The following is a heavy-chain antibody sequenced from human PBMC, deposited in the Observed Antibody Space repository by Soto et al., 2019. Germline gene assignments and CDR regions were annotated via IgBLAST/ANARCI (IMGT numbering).Heavy chain of an antibody. CDR2: IRSKAYGGTT. D-gene: IGHD3-10*01. V-gene: IGHV3-49*03. CDR3: TREPGSGFGELLFDY. Sequence: GSLRLSCTASGFTFGDYAMSWFRQAPGKGLEWVGFIRSKAYGGTTEYAASVKGRFTISRDDSKSIAYLQMNSLKTEDTAVYYCTREPGSGFGELLFDYWGQGTLVTVSS. J-gene: IGHJ4*02. CDR1: GFTFGDYA.